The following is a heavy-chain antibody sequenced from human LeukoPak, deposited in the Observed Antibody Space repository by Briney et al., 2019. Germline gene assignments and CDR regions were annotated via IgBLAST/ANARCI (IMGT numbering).Heavy chain of an antibody. CDR3: ARDAQQLVPFDYYYYYMDV. J-gene: IGHJ6*03. Sequence: ASVKVSCKASGYTFTSYGIIWVRQAPGQGLEWMGWISAYNGNTNYAQKLQGRVTMTTDTSTSTAYMELRSLRSDDTAVYYCARDAQQLVPFDYYYYYMDVWGKGTTVTVSS. V-gene: IGHV1-18*01. CDR2: ISAYNGNT. D-gene: IGHD6-13*01. CDR1: GYTFTSYG.